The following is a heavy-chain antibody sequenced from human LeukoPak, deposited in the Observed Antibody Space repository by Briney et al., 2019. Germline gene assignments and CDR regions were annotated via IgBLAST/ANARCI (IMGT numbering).Heavy chain of an antibody. J-gene: IGHJ4*02. V-gene: IGHV1-69*04. D-gene: IGHD6-13*01. CDR1: GYTFTSYD. CDR2: IIPILGIA. CDR3: AREPPTAGLTDY. Sequence: ASVKVSCKASGYTFTSYDINWVRQAPGQGLEWMGRIIPILGIANYAQKFQGRVTITADKSTSTAYMELSSLRSEDTAVYYCAREPPTAGLTDYWGQGTLVTVSS.